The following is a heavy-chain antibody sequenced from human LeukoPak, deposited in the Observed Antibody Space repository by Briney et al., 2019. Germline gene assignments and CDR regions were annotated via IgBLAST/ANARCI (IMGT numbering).Heavy chain of an antibody. CDR1: GFSVSDIY. J-gene: IGHJ4*02. CDR3: ARDYGWAFDY. D-gene: IGHD2-8*02. CDR2: IYSGDRT. Sequence: GGSLRLSCVASGFSVSDIYMNWVRQAPGKGLEWLSVIYSGDRTYYADSVKDRFTISRDISKNTVYLQMNNLRAEDTAVYYCARDYGWAFDYWGREPWSPSPQ. V-gene: IGHV3-66*01.